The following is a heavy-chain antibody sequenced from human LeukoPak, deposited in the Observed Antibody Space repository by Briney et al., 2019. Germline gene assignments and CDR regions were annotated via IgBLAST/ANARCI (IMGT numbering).Heavy chain of an antibody. V-gene: IGHV1-18*01. D-gene: IGHD1-1*01. Sequence: ASVKVSCKASGYTFTSYGISWVRQAPGQGLEWMGWISAYNGNTNYAQKFQGRVTITTDESTSTAYMELSSLRSEDTAVYYCAGLKTGTNIFGTVGPFDYWGQGTLVTVSS. CDR1: GYTFTSYG. CDR3: AGLKTGTNIFGTVGPFDY. CDR2: ISAYNGNT. J-gene: IGHJ4*02.